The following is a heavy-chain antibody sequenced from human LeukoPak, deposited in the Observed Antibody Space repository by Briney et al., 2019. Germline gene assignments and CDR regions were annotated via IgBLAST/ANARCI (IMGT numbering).Heavy chain of an antibody. CDR3: ASSGSYRFDY. CDR1: GFTFIGYW. V-gene: IGHV3-7*03. D-gene: IGHD1-26*01. CDR2: INQDGSAK. J-gene: IGHJ4*02. Sequence: GGSLRLSCAASGFTFIGYWMSWVRQAPGKGLEWVANINQDGSAKFYVDSVKGRFTISRDNAKNSLYLQMNSLRAEDTAVYYCASSGSYRFDYWGQGTLVTVSS.